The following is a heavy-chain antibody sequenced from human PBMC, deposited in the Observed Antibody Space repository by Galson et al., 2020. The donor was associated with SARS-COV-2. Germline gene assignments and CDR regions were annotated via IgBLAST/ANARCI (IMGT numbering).Heavy chain of an antibody. D-gene: IGHD2-2*01. CDR2: FDPEDGET. CDR3: ATSPPYCSSTSCYWFDP. V-gene: IGHV1-24*01. CDR1: GYTLTELS. Sequence: GASVKVSCKVSGYTLTELSMHWVRQAPGKGLEWMGGFDPEDGETIYAQKFQGRVTMTEDTSTDTAYMELSSLRSEDTAVYYCATSPPYCSSTSCYWFDPWGQGTLVTVSS. J-gene: IGHJ5*02.